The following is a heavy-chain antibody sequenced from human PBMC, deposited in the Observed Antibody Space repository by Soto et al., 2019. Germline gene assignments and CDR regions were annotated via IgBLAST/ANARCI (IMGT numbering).Heavy chain of an antibody. CDR3: ARSYGGNSCYFDY. Sequence: SETLSLTCAVSGGSISSGGYSWSWIRQPPGKGLEWIGYIYHSGSTYYNPSLKSRVTISVDWSKNQFSLKLSSVTAADTAVYYCARSYGGNSCYFDYWGQGTLVTVSS. J-gene: IGHJ4*02. D-gene: IGHD4-17*01. CDR2: IYHSGST. CDR1: GGSISSGGYS. V-gene: IGHV4-30-2*01.